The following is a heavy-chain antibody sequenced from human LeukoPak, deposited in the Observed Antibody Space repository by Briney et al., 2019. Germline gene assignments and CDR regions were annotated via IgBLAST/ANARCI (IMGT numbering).Heavy chain of an antibody. D-gene: IGHD3-22*01. J-gene: IGHJ3*01. V-gene: IGHV4-28*05. CDR3: ARTDSSGYDAFDV. CDR2: IYFSGSV. Sequence: SETLSLTCTVSGYSIRSHHWWGWIRQPPGKGLEWIGYIYFSGSVLDNPSLKSRVTLPVDKSRSQFSLRMTSVTAVDTAVYYCARTDSSGYDAFDVWGQGTMVTVSS. CDR1: GYSIRSHHW.